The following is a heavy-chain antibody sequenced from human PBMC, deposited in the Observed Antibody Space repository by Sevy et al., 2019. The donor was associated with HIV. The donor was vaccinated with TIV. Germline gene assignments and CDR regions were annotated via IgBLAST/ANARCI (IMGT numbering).Heavy chain of an antibody. D-gene: IGHD1-26*01. Sequence: GGSLRLSCEASGFSFSDYTMTWVRQAPGKGLEWISSMSSSITYTYYADSLKGRFTISRDNAKSSLYLQMNSLRAEDTGASYCARYGGFIVRASSDYWGQGTLVTVSS. J-gene: IGHJ4*02. CDR2: MSSSITYT. CDR3: ARYGGFIVRASSDY. CDR1: GFSFSDYT. V-gene: IGHV3-21*03.